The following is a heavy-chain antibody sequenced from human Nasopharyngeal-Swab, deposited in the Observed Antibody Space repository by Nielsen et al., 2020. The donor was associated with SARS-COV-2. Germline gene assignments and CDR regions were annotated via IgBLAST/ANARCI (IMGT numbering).Heavy chain of an antibody. Sequence: SVKVSCKASGGTFSSYAISWVRQAPGQGLEWMGGIIPIFGTANYAQKFQGRVTITADDSTSTAYMELRSLRSDDTAVYYCARGAYDFWSALYYYYYMDVWGKGTTVTVSS. J-gene: IGHJ6*03. D-gene: IGHD3-3*01. V-gene: IGHV1-69*13. CDR3: ARGAYDFWSALYYYYYMDV. CDR1: GGTFSSYA. CDR2: IIPIFGTA.